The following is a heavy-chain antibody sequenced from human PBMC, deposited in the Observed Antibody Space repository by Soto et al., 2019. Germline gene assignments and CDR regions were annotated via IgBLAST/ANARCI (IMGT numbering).Heavy chain of an antibody. V-gene: IGHV3-21*01. CDR1: GFTFSSYS. Sequence: GSLRLSCAASGFTFSSYSMNWVRQAPGKGLEWVSSISSSSSYIYYADSVKGRFTISRDNAKNSLYLQMNSLRAEDTAVYYCASGLRVTRGRRWFDPWGQGTLVTVSS. J-gene: IGHJ5*02. D-gene: IGHD4-17*01. CDR3: ASGLRVTRGRRWFDP. CDR2: ISSSSSYI.